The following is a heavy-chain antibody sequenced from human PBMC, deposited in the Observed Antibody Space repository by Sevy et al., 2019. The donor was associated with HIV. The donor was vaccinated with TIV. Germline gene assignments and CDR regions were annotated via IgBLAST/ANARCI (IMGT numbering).Heavy chain of an antibody. D-gene: IGHD3-10*02. V-gene: IGHV4-39*01. CDR1: GGSIRSSSHY. CDR3: PRFSNHIVVMLPPSPRWGFDI. Sequence: SEILSLTCTVSGGSIRSSSHYWGWIRQSPGKGLEWIGSIYYSGRTNYKWSLKSRVTMSVDTSKNQFSLKLSSVTATDTAVYYCPRFSNHIVVMLPPSPRWGFDIWGQGTSVTVSS. J-gene: IGHJ3*02. CDR2: IYYSGRT.